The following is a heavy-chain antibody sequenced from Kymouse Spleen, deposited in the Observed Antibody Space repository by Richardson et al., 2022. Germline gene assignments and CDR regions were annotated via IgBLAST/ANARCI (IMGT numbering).Heavy chain of an antibody. CDR1: GFTFSSYG. D-gene: IGHD2-8*01. V-gene: IGHV3-33*01. J-gene: IGHJ2*01. CDR3: ARGYCTNGVCYTYWYFDL. CDR2: IWYDGSNK. Sequence: QVQLVESGGGVVQPGRSLRLSCAASGFTFSSYGMHWVRQAPGKGLEWVAVIWYDGSNKYYADSVKGRFTISRDNSKNTLYLQMNSLRAEDTAVYYCARGYCTNGVCYTYWYFDLWGRGTLVTVSS.